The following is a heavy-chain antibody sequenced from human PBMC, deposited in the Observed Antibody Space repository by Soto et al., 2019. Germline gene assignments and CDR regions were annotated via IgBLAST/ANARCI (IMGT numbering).Heavy chain of an antibody. V-gene: IGHV1-3*01. CDR2: INAGNGNT. Sequence: ASVKVSCKASGYTFTSYAMHWVRQAPGQRLEWMGWINAGNGNTKDSPKFRGRVTITRDTSASTAYMELSSLRSEDTAVYYCARDQQQQLGRGHYGMEVWGQGTTVTVSS. CDR1: GYTFTSYA. D-gene: IGHD6-13*01. CDR3: ARDQQQQLGRGHYGMEV. J-gene: IGHJ6*02.